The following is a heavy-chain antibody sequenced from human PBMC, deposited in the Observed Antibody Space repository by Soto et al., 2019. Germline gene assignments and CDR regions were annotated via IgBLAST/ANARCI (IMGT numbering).Heavy chain of an antibody. V-gene: IGHV4-39*01. CDR1: GGSISSSSYY. CDR3: ARLGYSSGWYAS. CDR2: IYYSGST. D-gene: IGHD6-19*01. J-gene: IGHJ4*02. Sequence: QLQLQESGPGLVKPSETLSLTCTVSGGSISSSSYYWGWIRQPPGKGLEWIGSIYYSGSTYYNPSIKSRVTISVDTSKNQSSLNLSSVTAADTAVYYCARLGYSSGWYASWGQGTLVTVSS.